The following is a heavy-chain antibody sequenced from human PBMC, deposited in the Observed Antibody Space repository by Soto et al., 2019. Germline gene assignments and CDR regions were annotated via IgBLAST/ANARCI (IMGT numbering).Heavy chain of an antibody. D-gene: IGHD3-22*01. J-gene: IGHJ1*01. CDR1: GFTISSNY. Sequence: EVQLVEFGGGLIQPGWSLRLSCADSGFTISSNYMSWVRQAPGKGLEWVSVIYSGGSTYYADSVKGRFTISRDNSKNTLYLQMNSLRAEDTAVYYCARDRVESGYPEYFQHWGQSTLVTVSS. CDR2: IYSGGST. CDR3: ARDRVESGYPEYFQH. V-gene: IGHV3-53*01.